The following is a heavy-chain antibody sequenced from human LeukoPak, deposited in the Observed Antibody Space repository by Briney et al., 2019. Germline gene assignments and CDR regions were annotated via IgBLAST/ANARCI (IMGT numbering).Heavy chain of an antibody. D-gene: IGHD2-21*01. CDR3: ARELGIPSRATPYGMDV. Sequence: GGSLRLSCAASGFTFSSYGMHWVRQAPGKGLEWVAVISYDGSNKYYADSVKGRSTISRDNSKNTLYLQMNSLRAEDTAAYHCARELGIPSRATPYGMDVWGQGTTVTVSS. CDR1: GFTFSSYG. CDR2: ISYDGSNK. V-gene: IGHV3-30*03. J-gene: IGHJ6*02.